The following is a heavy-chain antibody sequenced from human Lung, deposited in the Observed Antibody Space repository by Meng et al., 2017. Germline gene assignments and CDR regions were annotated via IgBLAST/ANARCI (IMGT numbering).Heavy chain of an antibody. D-gene: IGHD4-11*01. CDR3: ARGPTTMAHDFDY. CDR1: GGPLRDYN. CDR2: TNHSGST. J-gene: IGHJ4*02. Sequence: QGRLQHAGAGLLKPSETLSRTCVVSGGPLRDYNWSWIRPPPGKGLEWIGETNHSGSTNYNPSLESRATISVDTSQNNLSLKLSSVTAADSAVYYCARGPTTMAHDFDYWGQGTLVTVSS. V-gene: IGHV4-34*01.